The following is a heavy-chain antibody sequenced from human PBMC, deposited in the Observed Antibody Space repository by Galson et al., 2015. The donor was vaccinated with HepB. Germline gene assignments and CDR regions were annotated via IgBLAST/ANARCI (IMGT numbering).Heavy chain of an antibody. V-gene: IGHV1-3*01. CDR3: VRCHAFSFGGVLVVPAYFDS. Sequence: SVKVSCKASGYTFTTYTINWVRQAPGQGLEWLGRINAGKGNTNLAQKFQGRVPITTDTSANTVYMELSSLRSEDTAVYYCVRCHAFSFGGVLVVPAYFDSWGQGSLVTVSS. J-gene: IGHJ4*02. D-gene: IGHD3-16*01. CDR2: INAGKGNT. CDR1: GYTFTTYT.